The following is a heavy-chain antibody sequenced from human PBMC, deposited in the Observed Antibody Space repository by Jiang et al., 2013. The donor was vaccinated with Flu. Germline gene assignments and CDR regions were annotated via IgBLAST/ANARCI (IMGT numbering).Heavy chain of an antibody. D-gene: IGHD3-3*01. Sequence: VQLLESGGGLVKPGRSLRLSCTASGFTFGDYAMSWFRQAPGKGLEWVGFIRSKAYGGTTEYAASVKGRFTISRDDSKSIAYLQMNSLKTEDTAVYYCTRVSITIFGVVNWGFDYWGQGTLVTVSS. V-gene: IGHV3-49*05. CDR3: TRVSITIFGVVNWGFDY. CDR1: GFTFGDYA. CDR2: IRSKAYGGTT. J-gene: IGHJ4*02.